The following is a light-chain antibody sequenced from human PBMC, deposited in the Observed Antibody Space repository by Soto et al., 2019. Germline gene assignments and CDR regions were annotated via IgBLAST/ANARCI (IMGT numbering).Light chain of an antibody. J-gene: IGLJ3*02. CDR1: SSDVGSYNR. CDR2: DVN. CDR3: CAFGGVCVM. V-gene: IGLV2-18*02. Sequence: QSALTQPPSVSGSPGQSVTISCTGTSSDVGSYNRLSWYQQPPGTAPKLIMYDVNTRPSGVPDRSSGSKSGSTASLTISGLEAEDEYDYYCCAFGGVCVMFGGGTKLTVL.